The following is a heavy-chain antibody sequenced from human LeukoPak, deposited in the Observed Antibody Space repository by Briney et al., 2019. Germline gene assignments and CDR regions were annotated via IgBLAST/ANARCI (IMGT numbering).Heavy chain of an antibody. Sequence: GGSLRLSCAASGFTFSSYAMSWVRQAPGKGLEWVSAISGSGGSTYYADSVKGRYTISRDNSKNTLYLQMNSLRAEDTAVYYCAKFGGPDSRADAFDIWGQGTMVTVSS. CDR1: GFTFSSYA. CDR3: AKFGGPDSRADAFDI. CDR2: ISGSGGST. D-gene: IGHD6-13*01. J-gene: IGHJ3*02. V-gene: IGHV3-23*01.